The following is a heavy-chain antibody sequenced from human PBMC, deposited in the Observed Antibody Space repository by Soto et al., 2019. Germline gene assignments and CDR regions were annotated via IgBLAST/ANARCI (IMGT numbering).Heavy chain of an antibody. CDR2: IYWNDDK. CDR3: AHQPDSSGYYFPFDY. CDR1: GFSLSTSGVG. Sequence: QITLKESGPTLVKPTQTLTLTCTFSGFSLSTSGVGVGWIRQPPGKALKWLALIYWNDDKRYSPSLKSRLTIPKDTSKNQVVLTMTNMDPVDTATYYCAHQPDSSGYYFPFDYWGQGTLVTVSS. D-gene: IGHD3-22*01. J-gene: IGHJ4*02. V-gene: IGHV2-5*01.